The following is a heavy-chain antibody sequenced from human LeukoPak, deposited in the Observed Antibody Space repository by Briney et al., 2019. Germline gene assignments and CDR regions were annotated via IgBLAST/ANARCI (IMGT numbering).Heavy chain of an antibody. CDR2: IYSGGST. CDR1: GFTVSSNY. J-gene: IGHJ4*02. Sequence: GSLRLSCAASGFTVSSNYMSWVRQAPGKGLEWVSVIYSGGSTYYADSVKGRFTISRDNSKNTLYLQMNSLRAEDTAVYYCARDALYGYSSSWSDYWGQGTLVTVSS. D-gene: IGHD6-13*01. CDR3: ARDALYGYSSSWSDY. V-gene: IGHV3-66*01.